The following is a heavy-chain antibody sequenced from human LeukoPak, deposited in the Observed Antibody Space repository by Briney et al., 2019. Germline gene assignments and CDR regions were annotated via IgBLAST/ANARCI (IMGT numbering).Heavy chain of an antibody. J-gene: IGHJ2*01. CDR2: IYYSGST. CDR3: ARDGGSYYYDSSGSYFDL. D-gene: IGHD3-22*01. V-gene: IGHV4-30-4*01. CDR1: GGSISSGDYY. Sequence: SETLSLTCTVSGGSISSGDYYWSWIRQPPGKGLEWIGYIYYSGSTYYNPSLKSRVTISVDTSKNQFSLKLSSVTAADTAVYYCARDGGSYYYDSSGSYFDLWGRGTLVTVSS.